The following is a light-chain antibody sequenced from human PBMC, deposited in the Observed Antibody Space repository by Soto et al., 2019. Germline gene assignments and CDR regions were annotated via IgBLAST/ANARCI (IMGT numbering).Light chain of an antibody. V-gene: IGKV1-39*01. J-gene: IGKJ2*01. CDR3: QQSYSPPQT. CDR2: AAS. Sequence: DIQMTQSPSSLSASVGDRVTITCRASQSISSYLNWYQQKPGKAPNLLIYAASNLQSGVPSRFSGSGSGTEFTLTISSLQPEDFAIYYCQQSYSPPQTFGQGTKLEIK. CDR1: QSISSY.